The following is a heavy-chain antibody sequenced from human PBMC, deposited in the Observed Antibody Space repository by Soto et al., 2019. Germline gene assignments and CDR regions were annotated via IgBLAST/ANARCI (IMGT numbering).Heavy chain of an antibody. CDR1: GGSISSGDYY. CDR2: IYYSGNT. D-gene: IGHD3-16*02. Sequence: SETLSLTCTVSGGSISSGDYYWSWIRQHPGKGLEWIAYIYYSGNTYYNPSLKSRVSLSVDTSKNQFSLRLSSVTVADTAVYYCARVYRIGLIVQYIDTWGQGTLVTVSS. CDR3: ARVYRIGLIVQYIDT. J-gene: IGHJ4*02. V-gene: IGHV4-31*03.